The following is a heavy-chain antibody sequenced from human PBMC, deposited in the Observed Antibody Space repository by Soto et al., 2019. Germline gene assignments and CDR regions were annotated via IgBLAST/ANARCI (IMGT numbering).Heavy chain of an antibody. CDR2: IWDDGSKK. CDR1: GFTFSSYG. J-gene: IGHJ4*02. V-gene: IGHV3-33*01. Sequence: QVQLVESGGGVAQPEKSLRLSCTASGFTFSSYGMHWVRQVPGKGLEWVALIWDDGSKKYYADSVKGRFTISRDNSKNTQFLQMASLRADDTAVYHGARDGYCSAGRCYRLLTFDYWGQGTLVTVAS. CDR3: ARDGYCSAGRCYRLLTFDY. D-gene: IGHD2-15*01.